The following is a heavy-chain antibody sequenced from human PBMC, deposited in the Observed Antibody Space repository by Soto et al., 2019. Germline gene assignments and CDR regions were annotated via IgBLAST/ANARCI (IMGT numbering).Heavy chain of an antibody. V-gene: IGHV3-23*01. J-gene: IGHJ4*02. CDR1: GFTFSSYA. D-gene: IGHD3-16*01. CDR3: AKDRDDYIWGSLHY. Sequence: GGSLRLSCAASGFTFSSYAISWVRQAPGKGLEWVSAISGSGGSTYYADSVKGRFTISRGNSKNTLYLQMNSLRAEDTAVYYCAKDRDDYIWGSLHYWGQGTLVTVSS. CDR2: ISGSGGST.